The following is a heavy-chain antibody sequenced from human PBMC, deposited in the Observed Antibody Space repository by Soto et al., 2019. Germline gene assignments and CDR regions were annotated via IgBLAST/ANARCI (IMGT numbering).Heavy chain of an antibody. V-gene: IGHV1-2*04. D-gene: IGHD1-20*01. CDR1: GYTFNAYY. CDR3: ARNQQNYNPSFYHYYAMDL. Sequence: ASVKVSCKASGYTFNAYYIYWVRQAPGQGLEWVALINPNGGGRTYAQKFRDWVTVPRDRSIGTSYLELTGLKSDDTGIYYCARNQQNYNPSFYHYYAMDLGGQGTTVTVSS. J-gene: IGHJ6*02. CDR2: INPNGGGR.